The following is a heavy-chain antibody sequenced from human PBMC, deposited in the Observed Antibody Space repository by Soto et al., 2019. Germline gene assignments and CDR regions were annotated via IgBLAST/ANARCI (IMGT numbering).Heavy chain of an antibody. CDR2: IYYSGST. CDR3: ARDKADAMVRWFDP. V-gene: IGHV4-61*01. CDR1: GGSVSSGSYY. J-gene: IGHJ5*02. Sequence: SETLSLTCTVSGGSVSSGSYYWSWIRQPPGKGLEWIGYIYYSGSTNYNPSLKSRVTISVDTSKNQFSLKLSSVTAADTAVYYCARDKADAMVRWFDPWGQGTLVTVSS. D-gene: IGHD2-2*01.